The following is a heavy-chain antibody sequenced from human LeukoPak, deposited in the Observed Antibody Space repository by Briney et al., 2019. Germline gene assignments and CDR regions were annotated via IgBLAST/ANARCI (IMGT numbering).Heavy chain of an antibody. Sequence: PGGSLRLSCVAPGVTFSDYYMSWIRQALGKGLDWVSYITNVGDGIYYADYVKGRFTMSRDNAKNSLYLQMNSMRAEDSAVYYCALSSINPSYYYGVDVWGQGTTVSVSS. V-gene: IGHV3-11*01. J-gene: IGHJ6*02. D-gene: IGHD2-2*01. CDR1: GVTFSDYY. CDR3: ALSSINPSYYYGVDV. CDR2: ITNVGDGI.